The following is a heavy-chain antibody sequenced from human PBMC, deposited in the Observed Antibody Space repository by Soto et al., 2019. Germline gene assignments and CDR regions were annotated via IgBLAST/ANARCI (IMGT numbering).Heavy chain of an antibody. J-gene: IGHJ4*02. V-gene: IGHV3-48*03. D-gene: IGHD2-2*02. CDR3: ASRNTGGFDY. CDR1: GFTFSSYE. Sequence: GGSLRLSCAASGFTFSSYEVNWVRQAPGKGLEWASYISSSGSTVYYADSVKGRFTISRDNAKNSLYLQMNSLRVEDTAVYYCASRNTGGFDYWGQGTLVTVSS. CDR2: ISSSGSTV.